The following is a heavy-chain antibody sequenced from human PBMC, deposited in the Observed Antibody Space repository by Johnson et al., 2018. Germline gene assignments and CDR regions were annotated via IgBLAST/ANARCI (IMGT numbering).Heavy chain of an antibody. CDR3: ARTSDCHDGCVI. CDR1: GYSFTNYW. J-gene: IGHJ3*02. V-gene: IGHV5-51*03. D-gene: IGHD2-21*02. CDR2: VYPVDSNT. Sequence: VQLVESGAEVKNPGESLKISCKGSGYSFTNYWIGWVRQMPGKGLEWMGIVYPVDSNTRYSPSFQGQVTISGDKSISTAYRQWSNRKASDTAMYYCARTSDCHDGCVIWVQGTMVTVAS.